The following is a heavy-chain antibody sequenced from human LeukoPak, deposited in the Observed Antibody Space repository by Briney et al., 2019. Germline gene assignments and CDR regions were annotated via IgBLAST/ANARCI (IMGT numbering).Heavy chain of an antibody. Sequence: SVKVSCKASGGTFSSYAISWVRQAPGQGLEWMGGIIPIFGTANYAQKFQGRVTITADESTSTAYMELSSLRSEDTAVYYCASVGSVAARQVESPDDYWGQGTLVTVSS. CDR1: GGTFSSYA. V-gene: IGHV1-69*13. D-gene: IGHD6-6*01. J-gene: IGHJ4*02. CDR3: ASVGSVAARQVESPDDY. CDR2: IIPIFGTA.